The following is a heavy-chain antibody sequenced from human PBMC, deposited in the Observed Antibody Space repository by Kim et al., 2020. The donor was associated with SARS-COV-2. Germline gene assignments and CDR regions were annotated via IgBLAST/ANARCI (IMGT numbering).Heavy chain of an antibody. CDR3: AGMIAAAGLRYYYYGMDV. Sequence: KARFTISRDNSKNTLYLQMGSLRAEDMAVYYCAGMIAAAGLRYYYYGMDVWGQGTTVTVSS. D-gene: IGHD6-13*01. J-gene: IGHJ6*02. V-gene: IGHV3-64*01.